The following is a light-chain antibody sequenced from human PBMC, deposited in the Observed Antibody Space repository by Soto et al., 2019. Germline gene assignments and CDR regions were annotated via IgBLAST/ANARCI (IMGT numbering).Light chain of an antibody. Sequence: EIVLTQSPATLSLSPGERATLSCRASQSISSYLAWYQQKPDQAPRLLIYDASNRATGIPARFSGSGSGTDFTLTISSLEPYYFAVYYCHQRSTWPFTFGPGTKVDIK. J-gene: IGKJ3*01. CDR2: DAS. CDR3: HQRSTWPFT. CDR1: QSISSY. V-gene: IGKV3-11*01.